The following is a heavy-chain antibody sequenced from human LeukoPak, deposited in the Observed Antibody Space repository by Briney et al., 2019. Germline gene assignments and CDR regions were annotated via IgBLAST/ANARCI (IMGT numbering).Heavy chain of an antibody. CDR2: ISYDDNYK. J-gene: IGHJ6*02. CDR3: ARFWDYYGMDV. Sequence: QPGRSLRHPCTASGFIFSNSGMHWVRQAPGKGLEWVAVISYDDNYKYYVDSVKGRFTISRDNSKNKLSLQMNSLRPEDSAIYYCARFWDYYGMDVWGQGTTVIVSS. V-gene: IGHV3-30*03. D-gene: IGHD3-16*01. CDR1: GFIFSNSG.